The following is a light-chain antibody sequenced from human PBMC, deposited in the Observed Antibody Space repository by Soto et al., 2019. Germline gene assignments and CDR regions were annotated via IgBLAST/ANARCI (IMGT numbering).Light chain of an antibody. Sequence: QAVVTQPPSASGTPGQRVTISCSGTSSNIGRNYVYWYQQLPGTAPKLLIYNDNQRPSGVPDRFSGSKSGTSASLAIGGLRSEDEADYYCAAWDDGLSVVFGGGTKVTVL. CDR1: SSNIGRNY. CDR3: AAWDDGLSVV. J-gene: IGLJ2*01. CDR2: NDN. V-gene: IGLV1-47*02.